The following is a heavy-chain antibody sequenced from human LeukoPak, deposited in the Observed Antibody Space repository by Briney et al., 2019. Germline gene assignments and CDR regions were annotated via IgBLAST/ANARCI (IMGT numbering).Heavy chain of an antibody. V-gene: IGHV3-20*04. D-gene: IGHD2-21*01. J-gene: IGHJ4*02. Sequence: GGSLRLSCAASGFTFDDYGMSWVRQVPGKGLEWVSGINWNGGSTGYADSVKGRFTISRDNAKNSLFLQMNSLRAEDTAFYYCASGSGGGYYYFVYWGQGTLVTVSS. CDR1: GFTFDDYG. CDR2: INWNGGST. CDR3: ASGSGGGYYYFVY.